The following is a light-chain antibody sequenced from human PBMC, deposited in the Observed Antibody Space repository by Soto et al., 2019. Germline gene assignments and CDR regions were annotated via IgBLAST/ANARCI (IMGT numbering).Light chain of an antibody. V-gene: IGLV2-14*01. Sequence: QSVLTQPASVSGSPGQSITISCTGTSSDVGAYNYVSWYQQFPGKAPKLMIYEVTNRPSGVSNRFSGSKSGNTASLTISGLQAEDEGDYYCTAFTTGSTYVCGTGTKVTVL. CDR2: EVT. J-gene: IGLJ1*01. CDR1: SSDVGAYNY. CDR3: TAFTTGSTYV.